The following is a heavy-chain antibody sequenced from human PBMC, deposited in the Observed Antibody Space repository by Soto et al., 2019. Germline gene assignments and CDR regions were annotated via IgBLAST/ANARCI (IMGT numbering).Heavy chain of an antibody. D-gene: IGHD3-10*01. CDR1: GFTFSSYW. CDR2: IKQDGSEK. Sequence: PGGSLRLSCAASGFTFSSYWMSWVRQAPGKGLEWVANIKQDGSEKYYVDSVKGRFTISRDNAKNSLYLQMNSLRAEDTAVYYCARVSYGSGSALDVWGQGTTVTVSS. CDR3: ARVSYGSGSALDV. V-gene: IGHV3-7*01. J-gene: IGHJ6*02.